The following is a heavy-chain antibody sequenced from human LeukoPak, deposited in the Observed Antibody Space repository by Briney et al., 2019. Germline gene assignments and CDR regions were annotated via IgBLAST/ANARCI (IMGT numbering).Heavy chain of an antibody. D-gene: IGHD5/OR15-5a*01. Sequence: GGSLRLSCAASGFMFSSYAMSWVRQAPGKGLEWVSDISGSGDRTNQADSVKGRFTISRDNSKNTLYLQMNSLRAEDTAVYYCARDLRDWGQGTLVTVSS. J-gene: IGHJ4*02. CDR1: GFMFSSYA. CDR2: ISGSGDRT. CDR3: ARDLRD. V-gene: IGHV3-23*01.